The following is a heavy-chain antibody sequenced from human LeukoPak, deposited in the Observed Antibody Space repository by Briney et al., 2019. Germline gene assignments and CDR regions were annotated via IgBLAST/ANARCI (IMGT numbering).Heavy chain of an antibody. D-gene: IGHD4-17*01. J-gene: IGHJ4*02. CDR1: GFTFSNYG. CDR2: IWYDGSNK. Sequence: GGSLRLPCAASGFTFSNYGMHWVRQAPGKGLEWVAVIWYDGSNKYYADSVKGRFTISRDNSKNTLYLQMNSLRAEDTAVYYCASYGDRYYFDYWGQGTLVTVSS. CDR3: ASYGDRYYFDY. V-gene: IGHV3-33*01.